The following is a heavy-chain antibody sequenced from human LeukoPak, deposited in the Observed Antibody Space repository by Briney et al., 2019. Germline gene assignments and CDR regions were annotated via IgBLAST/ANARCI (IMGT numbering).Heavy chain of an antibody. CDR2: IWPGDSDT. V-gene: IGHV5-51*01. CDR1: GYSFTSYW. Sequence: GESLKISCKGSGYSFTSYWIGWVRQMPGKGLERMGTIWPGDSDTRYSPSFQGQVTISADKSISTAYLQWSSLKASDTAMYYCARQVQDGVLDYWGQGTLVTVSS. J-gene: IGHJ4*02. D-gene: IGHD3-10*01. CDR3: ARQVQDGVLDY.